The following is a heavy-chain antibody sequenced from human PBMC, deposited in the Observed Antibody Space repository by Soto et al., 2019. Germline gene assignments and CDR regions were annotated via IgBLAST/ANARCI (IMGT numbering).Heavy chain of an antibody. J-gene: IGHJ6*02. CDR1: GSSLSRSNW. D-gene: IGHD6-6*01. CDR3: PRDLEAVVADLRSSPSYYYGMEV. CDR2: IYHSGST. Sequence: NPSVTRSLTCSVSGSSLSRSNWWSLLGQPPGKGRECIGEIYHSGSTNYKPSLKSRVTISVDNSKDQFSLKLNSVTATDTAAYYFPRDLEAVVADLRSSPSYYYGMEVWRQGITVIVCS. V-gene: IGHV4-4*02.